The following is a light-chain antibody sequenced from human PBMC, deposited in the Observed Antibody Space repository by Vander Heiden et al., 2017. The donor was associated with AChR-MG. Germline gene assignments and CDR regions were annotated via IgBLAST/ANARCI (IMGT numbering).Light chain of an antibody. CDR1: QSVSIN. V-gene: IGKV3-15*01. CDR2: GAS. CDR3: HQYNNWPPIT. J-gene: IGKJ5*01. Sequence: EIVMTQSPATLSVSPGGRATLSCRASQSVSINLAWYQQKPGQAPRLLIYGASTRATGIPARFSGSGSGTEFTLTISSLQSEDFALYYCHQYNNWPPITFGQGTRLEIK.